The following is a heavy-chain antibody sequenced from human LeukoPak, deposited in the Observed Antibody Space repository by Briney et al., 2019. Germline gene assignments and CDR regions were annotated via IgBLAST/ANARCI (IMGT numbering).Heavy chain of an antibody. J-gene: IGHJ4*02. CDR3: ARVDYDFWCGYSSFDY. V-gene: IGHV4-59*01. CDR2: IYYSGST. CDR1: GGSISSYY. Sequence: SETLSLTCTVSGGSISSYYWSWLRQPPGKGLEGIGYIYYSGSTNYNPPLKSRVTISVDTSKNQFSLTLSSLTAADTAVYYWARVDYDFWCGYSSFDYWGQGTLVTVSS. D-gene: IGHD3-3*01.